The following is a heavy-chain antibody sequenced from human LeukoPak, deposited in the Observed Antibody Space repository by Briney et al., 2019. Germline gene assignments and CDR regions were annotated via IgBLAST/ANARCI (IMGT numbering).Heavy chain of an antibody. V-gene: IGHV3-23*01. CDR3: ATLPLRYNWNHGDAFDI. D-gene: IGHD1-14*01. CDR1: GFTFSSYA. CDR2: ISGSGGST. Sequence: PGGSLRLSCAASGFTFSSYAMSWVRQAPGKGLEWVSAISGSGGSTYYADSVKGRFTISRDNSKNTLYLQMNSLRAEDTAVYYCATLPLRYNWNHGDAFDIWGQGTMVTVSS. J-gene: IGHJ3*02.